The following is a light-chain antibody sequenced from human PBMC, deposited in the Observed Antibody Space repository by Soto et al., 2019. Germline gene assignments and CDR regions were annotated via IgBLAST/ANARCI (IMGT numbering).Light chain of an antibody. CDR2: DVN. CDR3: SSISTISTFA. CDR1: SRDVGTFNH. Sequence: QSALTQPAFVSGSPGQSIAISCTGTSRDVGTFNHVSWYQQHPGEAPKLLIYDVNNRPSGVSDRFSGSKSGNTASLTISGLQADDEADYYCSSISTISTFAFGGGTKLTVL. V-gene: IGLV2-14*03. J-gene: IGLJ2*01.